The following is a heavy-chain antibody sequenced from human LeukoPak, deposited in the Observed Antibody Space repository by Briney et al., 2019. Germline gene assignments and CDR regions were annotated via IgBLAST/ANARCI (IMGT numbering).Heavy chain of an antibody. CDR3: AKVRGPRAYYYDSSGYYKFDP. J-gene: IGHJ5*02. CDR2: VSYDGSNK. CDR1: GFTFSSYA. V-gene: IGHV3-30-3*01. Sequence: GGSLRLSCAASGFTFSSYAMHWVRQAPGKGLEWVAVVSYDGSNKYYADSVKGRFTISRDNAKNSLYLQMNSLRAEDTALYYCAKVRGPRAYYYDSSGYYKFDPWGQGTLVTVSS. D-gene: IGHD3-22*01.